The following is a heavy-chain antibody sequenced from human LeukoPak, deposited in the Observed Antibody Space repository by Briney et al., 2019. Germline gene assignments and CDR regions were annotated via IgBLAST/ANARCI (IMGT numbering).Heavy chain of an antibody. CDR1: GFPFSSYG. D-gene: IGHD6-19*01. CDR2: LVYDARS. V-gene: IGHV3-33*01. J-gene: IGHJ4*02. Sequence: GGSLRLSCAVSGFPFSSYGMHWVRQAPGKGLEWVARLVYDARSDYANSVKGRFSISRDDSKNTLFLDMSNLRVEDTALYYCARDLSAAFDFWGQGVLVTVSS. CDR3: ARDLSAAFDF.